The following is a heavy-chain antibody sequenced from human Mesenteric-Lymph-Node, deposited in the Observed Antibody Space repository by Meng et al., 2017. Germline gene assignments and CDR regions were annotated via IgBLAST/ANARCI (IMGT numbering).Heavy chain of an antibody. CDR2: IYTSGST. CDR3: ARERGRGIVVVVAATDWFDP. J-gene: IGHJ5*02. Sequence: SETLSLTCTVSGGSISSGSYYWSWIRQPAGKGLEWIGRIYTSGSTNYNPSLKSRVTISVDTSKTQFSLKLSSVTAADTAVDYCARERGRGIVVVVAATDWFDPWGQGTLVTVSS. V-gene: IGHV4-61*02. D-gene: IGHD2-15*01. CDR1: GGSISSGSYY.